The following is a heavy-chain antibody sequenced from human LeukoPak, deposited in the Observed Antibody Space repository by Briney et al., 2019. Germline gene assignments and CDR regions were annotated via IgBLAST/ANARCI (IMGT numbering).Heavy chain of an antibody. CDR1: GGSISSSNYY. J-gene: IGHJ3*01. D-gene: IGHD6-19*01. V-gene: IGHV4-61*01. CDR2: IYYSGTT. Sequence: PSETLSLTCTVSGGSISSSNYYWGWIRQPPGKGLEWIGYIYYSGTTNYNPSLKSRVTISVDTSKNQFSLKLRSVTAADTAVYYCAREPRYSSGPQVWGQGTMVTVSS. CDR3: AREPRYSSGPQV.